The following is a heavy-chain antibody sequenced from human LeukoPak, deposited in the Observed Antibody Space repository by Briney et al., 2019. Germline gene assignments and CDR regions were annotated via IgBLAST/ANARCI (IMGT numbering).Heavy chain of an antibody. CDR2: ITGSGGFT. J-gene: IGHJ4*02. Sequence: PGGSLRLSCAASGFPFSTYAMNWVRQAPGKGLGWVSVITGSGGFTQYADSVKGRFTISRDNSKNTLYLQMNSLRAEDTAVYYCARDPSNTFGFDYWGQGTLVTVSS. CDR1: GFPFSTYA. D-gene: IGHD3-16*01. CDR3: ARDPSNTFGFDY. V-gene: IGHV3-23*01.